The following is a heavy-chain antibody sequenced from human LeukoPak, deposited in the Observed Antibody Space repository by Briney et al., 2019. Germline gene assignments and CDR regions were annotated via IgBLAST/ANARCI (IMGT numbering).Heavy chain of an antibody. Sequence: PSETLSLTCAVYGGSFSGYYWSWIRQPPGKALEWIGEINHSGSTNYNPSLKSRVTISVDTSKNQFSLKLSSVTAADTAVYYCAREAPYSNVLPPRSSWFDPWGQGTLVTVSS. V-gene: IGHV4-34*01. J-gene: IGHJ5*02. CDR3: AREAPYSNVLPPRSSWFDP. CDR1: GGSFSGYY. CDR2: INHSGST. D-gene: IGHD3-10*01.